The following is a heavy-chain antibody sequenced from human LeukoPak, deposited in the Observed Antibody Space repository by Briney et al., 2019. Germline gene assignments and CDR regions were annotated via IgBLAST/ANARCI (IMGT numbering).Heavy chain of an antibody. CDR1: GYTFTYYY. D-gene: IGHD3-22*01. Sequence: ASVNVSCMGSGYTFTYYYMHWVRQAPGQGLEWMGWIYPNRGGTNYAQKFKGRVPMTRATSINTAYMELSRLRSEDTAVYYCARAYDGSGNPASWAQGTLVTVSS. CDR2: IYPNRGGT. V-gene: IGHV1-2*02. CDR3: ARAYDGSGNPAS. J-gene: IGHJ5*02.